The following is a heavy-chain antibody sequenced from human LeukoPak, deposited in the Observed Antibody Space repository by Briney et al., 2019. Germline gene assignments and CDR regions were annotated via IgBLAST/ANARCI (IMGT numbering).Heavy chain of an antibody. CDR2: INHSGST. D-gene: IGHD2-2*01. Sequence: SETLSLTCAVYGGSFSGYYWSWIRQPPGKGLEWIGEINHSGSTNYNPSLKSRVTISADTSKNQFSLKLSSVTAADTAVYYCAIHCSSTSCYSNDYWGQGTLVTVSS. V-gene: IGHV4-34*01. CDR1: GGSFSGYY. CDR3: AIHCSSTSCYSNDY. J-gene: IGHJ4*02.